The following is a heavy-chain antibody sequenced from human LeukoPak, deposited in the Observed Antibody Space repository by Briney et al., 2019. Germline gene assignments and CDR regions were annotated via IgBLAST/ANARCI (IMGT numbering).Heavy chain of an antibody. J-gene: IGHJ4*02. CDR3: ATSVSQTRFDY. CDR2: IFPGDSET. D-gene: IGHD1/OR15-1a*01. CDR1: GYSFTTHW. V-gene: IGHV5-51*01. Sequence: GESLKISCKGSGYSFTTHWIGWVRQLPGKGLEWMGLIFPGDSETIYSPSLQGQVTISADKSINTAYLRWSSLKASDTAMYYCATSVSQTRFDYWGQGTLVTVSS.